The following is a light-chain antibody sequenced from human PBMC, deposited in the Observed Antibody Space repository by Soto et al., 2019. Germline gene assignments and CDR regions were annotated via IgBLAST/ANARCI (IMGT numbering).Light chain of an antibody. Sequence: QSVLTQPASVSGSPGQSITISCTGTSSDVGAYNYVSWYQQHPGKVPKLMIYEVTNRPSGVSNRFSGSKSGKTATLTISGLQADDEADYYCSSYTSSSNWVFGGGTKLTVL. CDR2: EVT. V-gene: IGLV2-14*01. J-gene: IGLJ3*02. CDR3: SSYTSSSNWV. CDR1: SSDVGAYNY.